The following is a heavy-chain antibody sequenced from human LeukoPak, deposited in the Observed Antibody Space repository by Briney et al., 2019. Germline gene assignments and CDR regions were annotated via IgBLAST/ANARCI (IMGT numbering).Heavy chain of an antibody. Sequence: ASVKVSCKASGYTFTGYYMHWVRQAPGQGLEWMGWINPNSGGTNYAQKFQGRVTMTRDTSISTAYMELSRLRSDGTAVYYCARGHMVRGVMGYYYYYMDVWGKGTTVTVSS. CDR3: ARGHMVRGVMGYYYYYMDV. J-gene: IGHJ6*03. V-gene: IGHV1-2*02. D-gene: IGHD3-10*01. CDR2: INPNSGGT. CDR1: GYTFTGYY.